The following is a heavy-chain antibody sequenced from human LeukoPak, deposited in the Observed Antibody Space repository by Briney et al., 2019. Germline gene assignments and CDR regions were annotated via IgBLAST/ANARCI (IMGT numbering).Heavy chain of an antibody. CDR1: GYTFTGYY. J-gene: IGHJ4*02. CDR3: AREISGYSDY. D-gene: IGHD3-22*01. V-gene: IGHV1-2*02. Sequence: GASVTVSCKASGYTFTGYYMHWVRQAPGQGLEWMGWINANSGDTKCAQKFQGRVTMTRDTSISTAYMELSRLRSDDTAMYYCAREISGYSDYWGQGTLVTVSS. CDR2: INANSGDT.